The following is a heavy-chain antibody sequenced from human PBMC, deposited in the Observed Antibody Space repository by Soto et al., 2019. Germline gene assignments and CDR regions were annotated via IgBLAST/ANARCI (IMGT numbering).Heavy chain of an antibody. CDR2: ISYDGSNK. D-gene: IGHD3-22*01. V-gene: IGHV3-30-3*01. J-gene: IGHJ4*02. Sequence: GGSLRLSCAASGFTFSSYAMHWVRQAPGKGLEWVAVISYDGSNKYYADSVKGRFTISRDNSKNTLYLQMNSLRAEDTAVYYCARVRGYYDSSGYPDYWGQGTLVTVSS. CDR1: GFTFSSYA. CDR3: ARVRGYYDSSGYPDY.